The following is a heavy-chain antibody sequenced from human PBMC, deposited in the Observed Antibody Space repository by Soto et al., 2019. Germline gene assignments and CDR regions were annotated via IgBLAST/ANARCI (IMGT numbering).Heavy chain of an antibody. Sequence: ASVKVSCKASGYTFTSYGISWVRQAPGQGLEWMGWISAYNGNTSYAQKLQGRVTMTTDTSTSTAYMELRSLRSDDTAVYYCARGGWCSGGSCYSRLTYYYGMDVWGQGTTVTVSS. CDR3: ARGGWCSGGSCYSRLTYYYGMDV. CDR2: ISAYNGNT. D-gene: IGHD2-15*01. CDR1: GYTFTSYG. J-gene: IGHJ6*02. V-gene: IGHV1-18*01.